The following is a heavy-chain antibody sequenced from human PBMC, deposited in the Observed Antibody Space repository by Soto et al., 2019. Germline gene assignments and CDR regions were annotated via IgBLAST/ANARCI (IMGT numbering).Heavy chain of an antibody. Sequence: GASVKVSCKASGYTFTSYPMHWVRQAPGQRLEWMGRINAGNGNTKYSQKFQGRVTITRDTSASTAYMELSSLRSEDTAVYYCVRDLPSSTWPYYYYGMDVWGQGTTVTVSS. CDR1: GYTFTSYP. CDR2: INAGNGNT. D-gene: IGHD6-13*01. CDR3: VRDLPSSTWPYYYYGMDV. V-gene: IGHV1-3*01. J-gene: IGHJ6*02.